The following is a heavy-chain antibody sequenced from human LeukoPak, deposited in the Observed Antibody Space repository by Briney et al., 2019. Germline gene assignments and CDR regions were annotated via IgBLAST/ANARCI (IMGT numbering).Heavy chain of an antibody. Sequence: PGGSLRLSCAASGFNVSSNYMSWVRQAPGKGLEWVSIIYSGGSTYYADSVKGRFTISRDISKNTLHLQMNSLRAEDTAVYYCARLGYYDALTDILDDFWGQGTLVTVSS. CDR1: GFNVSSNY. CDR2: IYSGGST. V-gene: IGHV3-53*01. J-gene: IGHJ4*02. D-gene: IGHD3-9*01. CDR3: ARLGYYDALTDILDDF.